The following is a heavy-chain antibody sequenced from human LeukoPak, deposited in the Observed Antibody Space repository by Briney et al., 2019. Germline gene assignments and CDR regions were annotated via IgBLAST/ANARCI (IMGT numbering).Heavy chain of an antibody. CDR1: GYTFTGYY. D-gene: IGHD5-12*01. J-gene: IGHJ5*02. V-gene: IGHV1-2*02. CDR3: ARDRVATISFTAGPVLGFDP. CDR2: INPNSGGT. Sequence: GASVKVSCKASGYTFTGYYMHWVRQAPGQGLEWMGWINPNSGGTNYAQKFQGRVTMTRDTSISTAYMELSRLRSDDTAVYYCARDRVATISFTAGPVLGFDPWGQGTLVTVSS.